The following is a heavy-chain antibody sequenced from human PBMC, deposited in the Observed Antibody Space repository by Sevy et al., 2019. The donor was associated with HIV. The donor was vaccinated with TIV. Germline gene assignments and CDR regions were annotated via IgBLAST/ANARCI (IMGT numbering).Heavy chain of an antibody. CDR3: ARDSPGGGVDY. CDR1: GFSVNTNY. D-gene: IGHD1-26*01. J-gene: IGHJ4*02. CDR2: VYSGGGT. Sequence: GGSLRLPCAASGFSVNTNYMSWVRQAPGKGLEWVSVVYSGGGTYYADSVKGRFTISRDNSKNTLYLQMNSLRVEDTAVYYCARDSPGGGVDYWGQGTLVTVSS. V-gene: IGHV3-53*01.